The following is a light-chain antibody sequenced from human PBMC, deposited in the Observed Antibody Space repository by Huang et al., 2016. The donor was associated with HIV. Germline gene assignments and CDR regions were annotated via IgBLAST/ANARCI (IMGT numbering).Light chain of an antibody. J-gene: IGKJ3*01. CDR2: DAS. CDR1: QSVTTS. Sequence: EIVLTQSPATLSLSPGERATLSCRASQSVTTSLAWYQQKPGQAPRLLIYDASNRATGIPARFSGIGSGKDCTLTVSSLEPEDFAVYYCQQRSNWPPFTFGPGTKVDIK. CDR3: QQRSNWPPFT. V-gene: IGKV3-11*01.